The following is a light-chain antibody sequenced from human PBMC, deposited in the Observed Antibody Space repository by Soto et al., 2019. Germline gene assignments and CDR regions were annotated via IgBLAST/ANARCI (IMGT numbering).Light chain of an antibody. J-gene: IGKJ1*01. V-gene: IGKV3-20*01. CDR3: QQCGSSPPT. CDR2: GAS. Sequence: VLTQSPGTLSLSPGERATVACRASQSVSSSYLAWYQQKPGQAPRLLIYGASSRATGIPDRFSGSGSGTDFTLTISRLEPEDFAVYYCQQCGSSPPTFGQGTKVDIK. CDR1: QSVSSSY.